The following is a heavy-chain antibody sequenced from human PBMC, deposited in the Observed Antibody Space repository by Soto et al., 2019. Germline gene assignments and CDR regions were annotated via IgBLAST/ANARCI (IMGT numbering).Heavy chain of an antibody. CDR1: GFTFSRYA. D-gene: IGHD3-16*01. V-gene: IGHV3-23*01. CDR2: IPGGGGST. CDR3: AKDQDYVWGSSAFDI. J-gene: IGHJ3*02. Sequence: ESGGGLVQPGGSLRLSCAASGFTFSRYAMSWVRQAPGKGLEWVSAIPGGGGSTYYADSVKGRFTISRDNSKNTLYLHMNSLRAEDTAVYYCAKDQDYVWGSSAFDIWGQGTMVTVSS.